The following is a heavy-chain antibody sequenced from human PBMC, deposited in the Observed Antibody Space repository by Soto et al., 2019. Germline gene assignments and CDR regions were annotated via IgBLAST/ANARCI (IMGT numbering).Heavy chain of an antibody. CDR1: GFTFTSSA. D-gene: IGHD1-1*01. Sequence: SVKVSCKASGFTFTSSAVQWVRQARGQRLEWIGWIVVGSGNTNYAQKFQERVTITRDMSTSTAYMELSSLRSEDTAVYYCAADREKDWNYYGMDVWGQGTTVTVSS. CDR2: IVVGSGNT. J-gene: IGHJ6*02. V-gene: IGHV1-58*01. CDR3: AADREKDWNYYGMDV.